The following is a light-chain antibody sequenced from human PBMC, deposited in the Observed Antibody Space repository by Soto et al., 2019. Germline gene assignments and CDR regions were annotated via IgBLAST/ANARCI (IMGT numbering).Light chain of an antibody. CDR3: QQYKNWPPLT. CDR2: GAS. J-gene: IGKJ4*01. CDR1: QSVGSA. Sequence: EIVMTQSPATLSVSPGETATLSCRASQSVGSAVAWYQHKPGQAPRLLIVGASIRATGVPGRFSGGGSGTEFTLTISSLQSEDFAVYCCQQYKNWPPLTFGGGTTGEIK. V-gene: IGKV3-15*01.